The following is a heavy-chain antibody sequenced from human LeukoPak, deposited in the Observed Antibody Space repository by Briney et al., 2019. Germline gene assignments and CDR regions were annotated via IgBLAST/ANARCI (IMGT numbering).Heavy chain of an antibody. V-gene: IGHV4-34*01. CDR3: ARGHTYYYDSSGYSY. Sequence: SETLSLTCAVYGGSFSGYYRSWIRQPPGKGLEWIGEINHSGSTNYNPSLKSRVTISVDTSKNQFSLKLSSVTAADTAVYYCARGHTYYYDSSGYSYWGQGTLVTVSS. D-gene: IGHD3-22*01. CDR1: GGSFSGYY. CDR2: INHSGST. J-gene: IGHJ4*02.